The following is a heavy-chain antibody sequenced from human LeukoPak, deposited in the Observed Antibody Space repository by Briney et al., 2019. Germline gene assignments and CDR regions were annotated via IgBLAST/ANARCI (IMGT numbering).Heavy chain of an antibody. CDR2: ISSSSYT. Sequence: GGSLRLSCAASGFTFSNYYMSWIRQAPGKGLEWVSYISSSSYTNYADSVKGRFTISRDNRKNSLYLQMDSLRTEDSALYYCAKDLTQLVLAFDIWGQGTMVTVSS. D-gene: IGHD6-13*01. V-gene: IGHV3-11*05. CDR3: AKDLTQLVLAFDI. J-gene: IGHJ3*02. CDR1: GFTFSNYY.